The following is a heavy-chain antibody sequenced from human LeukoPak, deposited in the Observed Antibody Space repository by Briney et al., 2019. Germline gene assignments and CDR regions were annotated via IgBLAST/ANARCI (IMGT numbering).Heavy chain of an antibody. Sequence: SETLSLTCTVSGGSISSYSWSWIRQPLGKGLEWIGYIYYSGGTKYNPSLKSRVTILVDTSKNQFSLKLSSVTAADTAIYYCARHFSGAAAPLPFDYWGQGTLVTVSS. CDR3: ARHFSGAAAPLPFDY. CDR1: GGSISSYS. J-gene: IGHJ4*02. CDR2: IYYSGGT. V-gene: IGHV4-59*08. D-gene: IGHD6-13*01.